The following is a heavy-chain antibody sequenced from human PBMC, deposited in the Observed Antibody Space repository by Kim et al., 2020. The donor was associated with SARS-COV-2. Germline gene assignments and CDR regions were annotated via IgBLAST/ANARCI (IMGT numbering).Heavy chain of an antibody. CDR3: ARETQGSWSGGTCYSYAYW. J-gene: IGHJ2*01. V-gene: IGHV1-46*01. CDR2: INPSRGST. D-gene: IGHD2-15*01. Sequence: ASVKVSCKASGYTFANYYMHWVRQAPGQGLEWMGIINPSRGSTTYAQRLQGRVTMTRDTSTTTVYMEMSSLTSEDTAVYYCARETQGSWSGGTCYSYAYW. CDR1: GYTFANYY.